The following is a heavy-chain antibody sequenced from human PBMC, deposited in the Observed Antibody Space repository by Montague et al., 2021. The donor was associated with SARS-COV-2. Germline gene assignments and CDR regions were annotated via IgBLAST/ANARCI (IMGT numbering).Heavy chain of an antibody. CDR2: IYHSGST. CDR1: GYSISSGYY. J-gene: IGHJ4*02. V-gene: IGHV4-38-2*02. Sequence: SETLSLTCTVSGYSISSGYYWGWIRQPPEKGLEWIGSIYHSGSTYYNPSLKSRVTISVDTSKNQFSLKLSSVTAADTAVYYCARSQDCSTTSCHFDYWGQGTLVTVSP. D-gene: IGHD2-2*01. CDR3: ARSQDCSTTSCHFDY.